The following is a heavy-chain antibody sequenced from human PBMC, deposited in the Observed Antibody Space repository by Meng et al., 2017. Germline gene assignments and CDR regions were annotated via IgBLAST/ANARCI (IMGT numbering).Heavy chain of an antibody. CDR1: GFTFSSYA. D-gene: IGHD2-15*01. J-gene: IGHJ4*02. CDR3: AKNRLDIVVVVAATVDY. V-gene: IGHV3-23*01. CDR2: ISGSGGST. Sequence: GVSLRLSCAASGFTFSSYAMSCVRQAPGKGLEWVSAISGSGGSTYYADSVKGRFTISRDKSKKTLYLQMNSLRDEDTAVYYCAKNRLDIVVVVAATVDYWGQGTLVTVSS.